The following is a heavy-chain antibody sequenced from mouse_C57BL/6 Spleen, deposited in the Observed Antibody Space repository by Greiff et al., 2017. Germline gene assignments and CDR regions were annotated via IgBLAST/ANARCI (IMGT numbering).Heavy chain of an antibody. CDR2: ISSGSSTI. CDR3: ARDLSTMITTVYYYAMDY. D-gene: IGHD2-4*01. CDR1: GFTFSDYG. Sequence: EVKLMESGGGLVKPGGSLKLSCAASGFTFSDYGMHWVRQAPEKGLEWVAYISSGSSTIYYADTVKGPFTISRDNAKNTLFLQMTSLRSEDTAMYYCARDLSTMITTVYYYAMDYWGQGTSVTVSS. J-gene: IGHJ4*01. V-gene: IGHV5-17*01.